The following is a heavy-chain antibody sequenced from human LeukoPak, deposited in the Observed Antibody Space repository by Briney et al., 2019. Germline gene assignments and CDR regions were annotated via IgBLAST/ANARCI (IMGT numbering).Heavy chain of an antibody. Sequence: PSETLSLTCTVSGVSISSYYWSWIRQPPGKGLEWIGYIYYSGSTNYNPSLKSRVTISVDTSKNQFSLKLSSVTAADTAVYYCARVTLTTDWFFDYWGQGTLVTVSS. D-gene: IGHD4-11*01. V-gene: IGHV4-59*01. CDR1: GVSISSYY. CDR2: IYYSGST. CDR3: ARVTLTTDWFFDY. J-gene: IGHJ4*02.